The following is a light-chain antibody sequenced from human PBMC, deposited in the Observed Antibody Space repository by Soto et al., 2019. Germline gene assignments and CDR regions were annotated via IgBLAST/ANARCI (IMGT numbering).Light chain of an antibody. J-gene: IGKJ1*01. CDR2: GTS. CDR1: QSVPSTY. V-gene: IGKV3-20*01. CDR3: QQFGNSPWT. Sequence: VLSQSPGRLSLSPGERATLSCRASQSVPSTYFAWYQQKSGQPPRLLISGTSNRATGIPDRFSGSGSGSAFTLTISRLEPEDFAVYFCQQFGNSPWTFGQGTKVEI.